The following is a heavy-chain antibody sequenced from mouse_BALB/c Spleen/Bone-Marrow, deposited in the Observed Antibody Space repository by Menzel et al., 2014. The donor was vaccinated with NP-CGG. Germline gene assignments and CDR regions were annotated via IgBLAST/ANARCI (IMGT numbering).Heavy chain of an antibody. Sequence: EVKLVESGGGLVKPGGSLKLSCAASGFTFSSYTMSWVRQTPEKRLEWVATISSVGIYTYYPDSVKGRFTISRDNAKNTLYLQMSSLKSEDTAMYYCTRDLYDGYSYYAMDYWGQGTSVTDSS. CDR3: TRDLYDGYSYYAMDY. J-gene: IGHJ4*01. V-gene: IGHV5-6-4*01. CDR2: ISSVGIYT. D-gene: IGHD2-3*01. CDR1: GFTFSSYT.